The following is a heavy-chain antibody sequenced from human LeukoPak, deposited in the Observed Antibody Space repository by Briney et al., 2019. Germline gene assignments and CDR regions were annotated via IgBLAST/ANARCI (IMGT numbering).Heavy chain of an antibody. V-gene: IGHV4-4*07. J-gene: IGHJ3*02. CDR2: IYTSGST. D-gene: IGHD5-18*01. CDR1: GGSISSYY. CDR3: ARAGRGYSYGSWAFDI. Sequence: KPSETLSLTCTVSGGSISSYYWSWLRQPAGKGLEWIGRIYTSGSTNYNPSLKSRVTMSVDTSKTHFSLKLSSVTAAGTAVYYCARAGRGYSYGSWAFDIWGQGTMVTVSS.